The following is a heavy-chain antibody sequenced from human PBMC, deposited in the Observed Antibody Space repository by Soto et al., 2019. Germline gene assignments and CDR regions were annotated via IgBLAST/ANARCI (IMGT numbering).Heavy chain of an antibody. J-gene: IGHJ4*02. D-gene: IGHD6-6*01. CDR3: AKNYSSSAYFFYY. Sequence: PGGSLRLSCAASGFTFINYAMTWVRQAPGEGLEWVSTISGNGANTHYADSVKGRFSISRDNSKNTLYIQMNSLRADDTAVYYCAKNYSSSAYFFYYWGQEALVTVPS. CDR1: GFTFINYA. V-gene: IGHV3-23*01. CDR2: ISGNGANT.